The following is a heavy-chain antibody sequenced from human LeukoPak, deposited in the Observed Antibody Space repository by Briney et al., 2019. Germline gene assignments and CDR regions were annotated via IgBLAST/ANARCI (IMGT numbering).Heavy chain of an antibody. CDR1: GFTFSSYE. J-gene: IGHJ4*02. V-gene: IGHV3-21*01. CDR2: ISSSSSYI. D-gene: IGHD3-16*01. Sequence: GGSLRLSCAASGFTFSSYEMNWVRQAPGKGLEWVSSISSSSSYIYYADSVKGRFTVSRDNGKNSLYLQMNSLRVEDTAVYYCARDGVSGSTHDYGGTLDQWGQGTLVTVSS. CDR3: ARDGVSGSTHDYGGTLDQ.